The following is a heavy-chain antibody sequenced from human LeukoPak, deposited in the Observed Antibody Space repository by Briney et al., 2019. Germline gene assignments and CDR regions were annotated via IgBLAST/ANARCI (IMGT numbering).Heavy chain of an antibody. D-gene: IGHD6-19*01. Sequence: PGGSLRLSCAASGFTFNNFAMNWVRQAPRKGLQWVSVISGSGDSKVYAESVKGRITISRDNSKNTLYLQMDSLRAEDTAVYYCAKDVAVAGTYYFDYWGQGTLVTVSS. CDR3: AKDVAVAGTYYFDY. V-gene: IGHV3-23*01. CDR1: GFTFNNFA. CDR2: ISGSGDSK. J-gene: IGHJ4*02.